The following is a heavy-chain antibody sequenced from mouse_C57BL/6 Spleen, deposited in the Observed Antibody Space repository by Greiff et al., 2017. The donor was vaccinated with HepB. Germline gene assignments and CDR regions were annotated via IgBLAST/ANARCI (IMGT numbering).Heavy chain of an antibody. J-gene: IGHJ2*01. CDR2: IYPGNSDT. CDR1: GYTFTSYW. CDR3: TSIYYDYDTGSGY. V-gene: IGHV1-5*01. Sequence: VQLQQSGTVLARPGASVKMSCKTSGYTFTSYWMHWVKQRPGQGLEWIGAIYPGNSDTSYNQKFKGKAKLTAVTSASTAYMELSSLTNEDSAVYYCTSIYYDYDTGSGYWGQGTTLTVSS. D-gene: IGHD2-4*01.